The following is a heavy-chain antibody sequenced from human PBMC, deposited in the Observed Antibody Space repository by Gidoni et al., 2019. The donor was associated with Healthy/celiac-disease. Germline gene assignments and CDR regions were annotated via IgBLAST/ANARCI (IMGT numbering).Heavy chain of an antibody. Sequence: EVQLVESGGGLVQPGGSLRLSCAASGFTFRSYSMNWVRQAPGKGLEWVSYISSSSSTIYYADSVKGRFTISRDNAKNSLYLQMNSLRDEDTAVYYCARDGPSVKRLVYAVWGKGTTVTVSS. CDR3: ARDGPSVKRLVYAV. D-gene: IGHD2-8*01. CDR1: GFTFRSYS. CDR2: ISSSSSTI. J-gene: IGHJ6*04. V-gene: IGHV3-48*02.